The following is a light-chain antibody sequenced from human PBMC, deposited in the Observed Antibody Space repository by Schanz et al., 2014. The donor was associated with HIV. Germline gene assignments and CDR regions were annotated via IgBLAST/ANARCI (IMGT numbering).Light chain of an antibody. J-gene: IGKJ1*01. CDR3: QQYNNWPSWT. Sequence: EMVMTQSPATLSASPGERATLSCRASQSIGSNLAWYQQKPGQAPRLLIHITSTSATGIPDRFSGSGSGTDFTLTISRLEPEDSAIYYCQQYNNWPSWTFGQGTKVEIK. CDR1: QSIGSN. CDR2: ITS. V-gene: IGKV3-15*01.